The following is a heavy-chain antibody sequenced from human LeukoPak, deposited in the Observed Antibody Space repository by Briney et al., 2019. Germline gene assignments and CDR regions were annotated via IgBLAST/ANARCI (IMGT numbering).Heavy chain of an antibody. CDR3: ATYYYDSSGYYYPNWFDP. Sequence: ASVKVSCKASGGTFSSYAIRWVRQAPGQGLKWMGRIIPIFGTANYAQKFQGRVTITTDESTSTAYMELSSLRSEDTAVYYCATYYYDSSGYYYPNWFDPWGQGTLVTVSS. V-gene: IGHV1-69*05. CDR2: IIPIFGTA. J-gene: IGHJ5*02. D-gene: IGHD3-22*01. CDR1: GGTFSSYA.